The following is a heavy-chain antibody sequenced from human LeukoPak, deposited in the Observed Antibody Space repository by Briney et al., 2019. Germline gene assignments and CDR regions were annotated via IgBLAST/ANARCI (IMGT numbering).Heavy chain of an antibody. Sequence: GGSLRLSCAASGFTFDDYAMHWVRQAPGKGLEWVSGISWNSGSIGYADSVKGRFTISRDNAKNSLYLQMNSLRAEDTAVYCCVRDNPRQQGFAYWGQGTLVTVSS. J-gene: IGHJ4*02. CDR1: GFTFDDYA. V-gene: IGHV3-9*01. CDR2: ISWNSGSI. CDR3: VRDNPRQQGFAY. D-gene: IGHD6-13*01.